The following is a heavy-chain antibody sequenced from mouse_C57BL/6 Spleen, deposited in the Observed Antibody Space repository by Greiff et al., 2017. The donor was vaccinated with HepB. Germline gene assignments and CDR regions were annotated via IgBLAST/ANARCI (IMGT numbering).Heavy chain of an antibody. V-gene: IGHV5-17*01. CDR2: ISSGSSTI. Sequence: EVQVVESGGGLVKPGGSLKLSCAASGFTFSDYGMHWVRQAPEKGLEWVAYISSGSSTIYYADTVKGRFTISRDNAKNTLFLQMTSLRSEDTAMYYCARGIYYYGSSSWFAYWGQGTLVTVSA. CDR1: GFTFSDYG. CDR3: ARGIYYYGSSSWFAY. D-gene: IGHD1-1*01. J-gene: IGHJ3*01.